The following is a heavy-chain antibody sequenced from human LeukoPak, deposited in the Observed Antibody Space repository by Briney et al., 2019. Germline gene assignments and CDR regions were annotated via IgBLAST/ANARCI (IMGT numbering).Heavy chain of an antibody. V-gene: IGHV4-59*11. J-gene: IGHJ4*02. CDR3: ARGVRGGFSSYYFDY. CDR2: IYDTGNT. CDR1: GDSMNVLY. Sequence: PSETLSLTFTVSGDSMNVLYWSWIRQSPGKGLEWIAYIYDTGNTNTSPSLKRRGTLTADTYKKQFSLRLLYVTAADTAVYYCARGVRGGFSSYYFDYWGQGTLVTVSS. D-gene: IGHD2/OR15-2a*01.